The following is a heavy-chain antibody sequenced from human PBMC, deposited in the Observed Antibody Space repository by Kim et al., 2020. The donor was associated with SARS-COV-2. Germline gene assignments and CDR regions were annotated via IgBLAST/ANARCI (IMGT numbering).Heavy chain of an antibody. V-gene: IGHV4-31*03. D-gene: IGHD2-21*01. CDR1: GGSISSGGYY. CDR3: ARVYSPVVGGGYYYYMDV. CDR2: IYYSGSA. Sequence: SETLSLTCSVSGGSISSGGYYWTWIRQHPEKGLEWIGYIYYSGSAYYNPSLKSRVTISRDTSKNQFSLKMTSLIAADTAVYYFARVYSPVVGGGYYYYMDVWGKGTTVFVSS. J-gene: IGHJ6*03.